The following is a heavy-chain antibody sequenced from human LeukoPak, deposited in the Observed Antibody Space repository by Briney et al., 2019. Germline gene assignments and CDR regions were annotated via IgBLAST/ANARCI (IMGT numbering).Heavy chain of an antibody. Sequence: SETLSLTCAVYGGSFSGYYWSWIRQPPGKGLEWIGYIYYSGSTNYNPSLKSRVTISVDTSKNQFSLKLSSVTAADTAVYYCARGYCSGGSCSWHYYYMDVWGKGTTVTVSS. D-gene: IGHD2-15*01. CDR3: ARGYCSGGSCSWHYYYMDV. CDR1: GGSFSGYY. V-gene: IGHV4-59*12. CDR2: IYYSGST. J-gene: IGHJ6*03.